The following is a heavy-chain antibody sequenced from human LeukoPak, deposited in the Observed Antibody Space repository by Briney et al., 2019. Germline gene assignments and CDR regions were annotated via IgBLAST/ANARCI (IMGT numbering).Heavy chain of an antibody. CDR3: ARDPTGYCSGGSCYPAY. J-gene: IGHJ4*02. Sequence: GGSLRLSCAASGFTFSSHAVHWVRQAPGKGLEWVAVISYDGSNKYYADSVKGRFTISRDNSKNTLYLQMNSLRAEDTAVYYCARDPTGYCSGGSCYPAYWGQGTLVTVSS. CDR2: ISYDGSNK. CDR1: GFTFSSHA. D-gene: IGHD2-15*01. V-gene: IGHV3-30-3*01.